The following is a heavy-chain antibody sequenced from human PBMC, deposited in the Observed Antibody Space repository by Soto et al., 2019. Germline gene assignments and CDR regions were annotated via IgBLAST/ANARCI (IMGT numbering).Heavy chain of an antibody. CDR1: GGSISSYY. CDR2: IYYSGST. CDR3: ARDVGGRFAP. J-gene: IGHJ5*02. V-gene: IGHV4-59*01. Sequence: PSETLSLTCTVSGGSISSYYWSWIRQPPGKGLKWIGYIYYSGSTNYNPSLKSRVTISVDTSKNQFSLKLSSVTAADTAVYYCARDVGGRFAPWGQGTLVTVSS.